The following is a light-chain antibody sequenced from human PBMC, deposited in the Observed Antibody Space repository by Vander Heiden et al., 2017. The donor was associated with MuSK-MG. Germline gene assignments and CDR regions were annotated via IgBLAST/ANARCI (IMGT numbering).Light chain of an antibody. J-gene: IGKJ1*01. Sequence: IVVTPAPDSLAASLGERATINCKCSQSGLSSTNIKNYLAWYQQKPVLPPKLLIYWASTRASGVPDRFSGSGSGTEFTLTISSLEAEDFAVYYSQQDGSSPRAFGQGTKVEIK. CDR1: QSGLSSTNIKNY. CDR3: QQDGSSPRA. CDR2: WAS. V-gene: IGKV4-1*01.